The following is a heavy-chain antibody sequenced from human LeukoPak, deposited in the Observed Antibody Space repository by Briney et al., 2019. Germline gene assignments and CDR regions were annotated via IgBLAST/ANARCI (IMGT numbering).Heavy chain of an antibody. Sequence: GGSLRLSCTASGFTFSDYYMTWIRQAPGKGLEWVLYISGSGRPRYADSATGRFTISRDNARNSLYLQMSSLRVEDTAVYYCARAPTGQIDYWGQGTLVTVSS. V-gene: IGHV3-11*01. CDR3: ARAPTGQIDY. D-gene: IGHD3-9*01. J-gene: IGHJ4*02. CDR2: ISGSGRP. CDR1: GFTFSDYY.